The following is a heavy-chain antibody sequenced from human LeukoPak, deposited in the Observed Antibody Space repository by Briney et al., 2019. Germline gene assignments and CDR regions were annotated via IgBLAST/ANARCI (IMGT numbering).Heavy chain of an antibody. CDR1: GGSISSGSYY. Sequence: PSETLSLTCTVSGGSISSGSYYWSWIRQPAGKGLEWIGRIYTSGSTNYNPSLKSRLTISLHTSKNQFSLNLKSVTAADTAMYYCARDGVVTMELDSWGQGTLVTVSS. CDR2: IYTSGST. V-gene: IGHV4-61*02. D-gene: IGHD3-3*01. CDR3: ARDGVVTMELDS. J-gene: IGHJ4*02.